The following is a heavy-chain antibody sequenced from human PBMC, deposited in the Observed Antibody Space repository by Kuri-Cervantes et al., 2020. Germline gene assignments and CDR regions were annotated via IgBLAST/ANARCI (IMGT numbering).Heavy chain of an antibody. D-gene: IGHD3-3*01. CDR1: GFTFSSYG. J-gene: IGHJ5*02. V-gene: IGHV3-33*01. Sequence: GESLKISCAASGFTFSSYGMHWVRQAPGKGLEWVAVIWYDGSNKYYADSVKGRFTISRDNSKNTLYLQMNSLRAEDTAVYYCAREDTYYDFWSGYNNWFDPWGQGTLVTDSS. CDR2: IWYDGSNK. CDR3: AREDTYYDFWSGYNNWFDP.